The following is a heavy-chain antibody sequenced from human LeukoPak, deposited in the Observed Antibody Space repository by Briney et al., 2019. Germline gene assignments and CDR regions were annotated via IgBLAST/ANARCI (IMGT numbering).Heavy chain of an antibody. CDR2: IYYSGST. CDR1: GVSFSNYC. Sequence: SETLSLTCTVYGVSFSNYCWSWIRQPPGKGLEWVGSIYYSGSTYYNPSLKSRITISVDTSKNQFSLRLTSVTAADTAVYYCARHSVVAIPYYFDYWGQGTLVTVSS. V-gene: IGHV4-39*01. D-gene: IGHD2-21*01. J-gene: IGHJ4*02. CDR3: ARHSVVAIPYYFDY.